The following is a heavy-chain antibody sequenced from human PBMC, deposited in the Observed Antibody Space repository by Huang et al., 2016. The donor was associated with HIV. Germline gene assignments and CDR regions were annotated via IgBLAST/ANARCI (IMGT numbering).Heavy chain of an antibody. CDR3: LPAGHVSHYYYIDV. CDR2: VSNDGNEK. CDR1: GFSFTSYD. V-gene: IGHV3-30*03. Sequence: QGQLVESGGGVVQPGRSRRLSCAASGFSFTSYDMQWVRQVPGKGLDWVSFVSNDGNEKYYADSVKGRFTISRDNFKNTLYLQMNSLRTGDTAVYFCLPAGHVSHYYYIDVWGKGTTVIVSS. J-gene: IGHJ6*03.